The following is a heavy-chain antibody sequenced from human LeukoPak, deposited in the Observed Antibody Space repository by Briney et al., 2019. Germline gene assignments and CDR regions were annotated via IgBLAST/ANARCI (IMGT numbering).Heavy chain of an antibody. V-gene: IGHV1-2*02. J-gene: IGHJ4*02. CDR1: GYTFNGYY. CDR2: INPNSGGT. D-gene: IGHD3-10*01. Sequence: ASVKVSCKASGYTFNGYYKHWVRQAPGQGLEWMGWINPNSGGTNYAQKFQGRVTMTRDTSISTAYMELSRLRSDDTAVYYCARVWFGEFSPGDYWGQGTLVTVSS. CDR3: ARVWFGEFSPGDY.